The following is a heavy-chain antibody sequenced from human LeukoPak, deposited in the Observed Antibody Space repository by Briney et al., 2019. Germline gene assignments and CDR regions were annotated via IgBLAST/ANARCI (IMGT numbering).Heavy chain of an antibody. V-gene: IGHV1-2*02. CDR1: GYTFTGYY. J-gene: IGHJ4*02. Sequence: ASVKVSCKASGYTFTGYYMYWVRQAPGQGLECMGWINPHSGATVYAQNFQGRVTMTRDTSISTAYMELSRLTSDDTAIYFCARDPGRMGYFDYWGQGTLVTVSS. D-gene: IGHD2-8*01. CDR3: ARDPGRMGYFDY. CDR2: INPHSGAT.